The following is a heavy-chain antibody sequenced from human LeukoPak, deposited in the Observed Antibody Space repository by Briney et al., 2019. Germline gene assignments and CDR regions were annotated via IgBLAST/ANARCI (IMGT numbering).Heavy chain of an antibody. V-gene: IGHV1-2*02. Sequence: ASVRVSCKASGYTFTGYYMHWVRQAPGQGLEWMGWVNPNSGGTNYAQKFQGRVTMTRDTSISTAYMELSRLRSDDTAVYYCAKEPSNSHWYFDYWGQGTLVTVSS. D-gene: IGHD4-11*01. CDR1: GYTFTGYY. CDR2: VNPNSGGT. CDR3: AKEPSNSHWYFDY. J-gene: IGHJ4*02.